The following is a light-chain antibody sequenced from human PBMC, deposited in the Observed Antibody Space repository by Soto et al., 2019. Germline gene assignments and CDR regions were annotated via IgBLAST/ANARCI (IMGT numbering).Light chain of an antibody. CDR3: QQYGDSPPT. CDR1: QSLSTNY. V-gene: IGKV3-20*01. CDR2: GAS. Sequence: ETVLTQSPGTLSLSPGERATLSCRASQSLSTNYLAWYQRKPGQARRLLIYGASSRATDIPRRFSGSGSGTDFTLTITRLEPEDFAVYYCQQYGDSPPTFGQGTKVEIK. J-gene: IGKJ1*01.